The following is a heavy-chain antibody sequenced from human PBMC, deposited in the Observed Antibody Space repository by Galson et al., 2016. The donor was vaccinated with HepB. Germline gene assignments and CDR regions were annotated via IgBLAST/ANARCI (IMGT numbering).Heavy chain of an antibody. J-gene: IGHJ3*01. D-gene: IGHD2-2*01. CDR2: IYVGGTT. CDR3: AKFCSSSDCHLYTFDL. V-gene: IGHV3-66*01. CDR1: GFTVSTNY. Sequence: SLRLSCAASGFTVSTNYMSWVRQSPGKGLECVSVIYVGGTTDYADSVKGRFTISRDNSKNTLSLQLNSLRADDTAVYYCAKFCSSSDCHLYTFDLWGQGTMVTVSS.